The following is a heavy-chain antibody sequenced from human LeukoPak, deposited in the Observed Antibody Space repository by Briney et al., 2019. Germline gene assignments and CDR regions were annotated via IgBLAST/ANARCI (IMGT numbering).Heavy chain of an antibody. Sequence: ASVKVSCKASGYTFTKFAMNWVRQAPGQGLEWMGGFDPEDGETIYAQKFQGRVTMTEDTSTDTAYVELSSLRSEDTAVYYCATEYYYGSGYFDLWGRGTLVTVSS. CDR2: FDPEDGET. V-gene: IGHV1-24*01. D-gene: IGHD3-10*01. J-gene: IGHJ2*01. CDR3: ATEYYYGSGYFDL. CDR1: GYTFTKFA.